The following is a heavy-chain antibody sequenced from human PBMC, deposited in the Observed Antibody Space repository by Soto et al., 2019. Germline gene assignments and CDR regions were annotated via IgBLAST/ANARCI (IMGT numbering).Heavy chain of an antibody. Sequence: EVQLVESGGGLVQPGGSVRLSCAASGFTFNTYSMNWVRQAPGKGLEWVSYISSSGTTVYYAGSVQGRFTISRDNAKNSQYLQMNSLRVEDTAVYYCARAGQTRYGSGDSCYSLDYWGQGTLVTVSS. J-gene: IGHJ4*02. CDR1: GFTFNTYS. CDR3: ARAGQTRYGSGDSCYSLDY. D-gene: IGHD2-15*01. CDR2: ISSSGTTV. V-gene: IGHV3-48*01.